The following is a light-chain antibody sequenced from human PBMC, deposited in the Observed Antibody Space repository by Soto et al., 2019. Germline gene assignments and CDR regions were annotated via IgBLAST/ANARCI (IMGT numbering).Light chain of an antibody. CDR1: QNVSSN. J-gene: IGKJ1*01. V-gene: IGKV3-15*01. CDR3: QKYNNWRPYT. CDR2: GAS. Sequence: IILSESPATLSIRPGESPPRACRASQNVSSNLAWYQQKPGQAPRLLIYGASTRATGIPARFSGSGSGTEFTLTISSLQSEDFAVYDCQKYNNWRPYTFAQPAKV.